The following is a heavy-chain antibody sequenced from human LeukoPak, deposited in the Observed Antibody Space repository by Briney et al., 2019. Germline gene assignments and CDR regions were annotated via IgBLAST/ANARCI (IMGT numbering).Heavy chain of an antibody. CDR2: IITIFGTA. CDR1: GGTFSSYA. J-gene: IGHJ4*02. D-gene: IGHD4-17*01. Sequence: ASVKVSCKASGGTFSSYAISWVRQAPGQGLEWMGGIITIFGTANYAQKFQGRVTITADESTSTAYMELSSLRSEDTAVYYCAREGDYAGFDYWGQGTLVTVSS. V-gene: IGHV1-69*13. CDR3: AREGDYAGFDY.